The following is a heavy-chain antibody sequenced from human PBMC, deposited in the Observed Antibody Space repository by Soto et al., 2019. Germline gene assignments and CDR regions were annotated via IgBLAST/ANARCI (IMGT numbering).Heavy chain of an antibody. CDR3: ASGGSGWYFENWFDP. Sequence: PSETLSLTCTVSGGSISSYYWSWIRQPPGKGLEWIGYIYYSGSTNYNPSLKSRVTISVDTSKNQFSLKLSSVTAADTAVYYCASGGSGWYFENWFDPWGQGTLVTVSS. V-gene: IGHV4-59*01. D-gene: IGHD6-19*01. CDR1: GGSISSYY. CDR2: IYYSGST. J-gene: IGHJ5*02.